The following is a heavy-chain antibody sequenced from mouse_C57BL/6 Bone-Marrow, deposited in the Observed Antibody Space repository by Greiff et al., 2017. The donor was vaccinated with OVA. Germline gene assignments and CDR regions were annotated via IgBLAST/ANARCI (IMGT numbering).Heavy chain of an antibody. J-gene: IGHJ2*01. CDR1: GFTFSSYA. CDR3: TRGYYDYEGFDY. V-gene: IGHV5-9-1*02. D-gene: IGHD2-4*01. Sequence: EVQLVESGAGLVKPGGSLKLSCAASGFTFSSYAMSWVRQTPEKRLEWVAYICSGGDYIYYADTVKGRYTITRDNARNTQYLQMSSLKSEDTAMYYCTRGYYDYEGFDYWGQGTTLTVSS. CDR2: ICSGGDYI.